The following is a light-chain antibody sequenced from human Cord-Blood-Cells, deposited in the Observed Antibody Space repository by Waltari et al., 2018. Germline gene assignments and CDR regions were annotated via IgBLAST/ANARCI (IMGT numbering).Light chain of an antibody. Sequence: DIVMTQSPLSLPVTPGEPASISCRSSQSLLHSNGYNYLDWYLQKPGQSPQLLIYLDSNRASGGPDRFSGSGSGTDFTLKSSRVEAEDVGVYYCMQALQTPPFTFGPGTKVDIK. CDR3: MQALQTPPFT. CDR1: QSLLHSNGYNY. V-gene: IGKV2-28*01. CDR2: LDS. J-gene: IGKJ3*01.